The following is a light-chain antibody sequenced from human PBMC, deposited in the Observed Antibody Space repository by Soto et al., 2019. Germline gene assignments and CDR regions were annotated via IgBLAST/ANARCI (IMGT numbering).Light chain of an antibody. CDR1: QSIASW. J-gene: IGKJ1*01. Sequence: DIHMTQSPSTLSASVGDTVTVTCRASQSIASWLAWFQQKPGKAPTLLIHEASISETGVPSRFSGSGYGTEFALTMSTLQPDDFATYFCQHYHTYPWTFGQGTKVDIK. V-gene: IGKV1-5*01. CDR3: QHYHTYPWT. CDR2: EAS.